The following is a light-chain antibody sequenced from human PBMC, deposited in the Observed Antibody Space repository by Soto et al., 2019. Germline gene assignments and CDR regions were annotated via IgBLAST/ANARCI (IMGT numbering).Light chain of an antibody. CDR1: QSVSTW. CDR2: DAS. J-gene: IGKJ1*01. Sequence: DIQMTQSPSSLSASVGDTVTITCWASQSVSTWLAWYQHKPGKAPKLLIYDASKLESGVPSRFSGSGSGTELTLTISGLQAEDSATYYCQQYNSYSPTFGQGTTVEV. CDR3: QQYNSYSPT. V-gene: IGKV1-5*01.